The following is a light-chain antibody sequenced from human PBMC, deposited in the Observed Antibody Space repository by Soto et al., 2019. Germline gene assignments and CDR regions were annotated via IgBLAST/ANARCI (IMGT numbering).Light chain of an antibody. J-gene: IGLJ2*01. CDR2: EVS. Sequence: QSALTQPPSASGSPGQSVTISCTGTSSDVGGSTYVSWYQQHPGKAPKLMIYEVSKRPSGVPDRFSGSKSGNTASLTVSGLQAEDEADYYFSSYAGSSNMIFGGGTKLTVL. CDR1: SSDVGGSTY. CDR3: SSYAGSSNMI. V-gene: IGLV2-8*01.